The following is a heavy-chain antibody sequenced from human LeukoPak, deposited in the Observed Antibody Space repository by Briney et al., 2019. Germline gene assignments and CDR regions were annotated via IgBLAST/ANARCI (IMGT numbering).Heavy chain of an antibody. D-gene: IGHD2-21*02. V-gene: IGHV4-59*01. CDR2: IYYSGSP. CDR3: VRVGSVVVPAYDAFDI. Sequence: AETLSLTCTVSGGSISGYYWSWIRQPPGKGLEWIGYIYYSGSPNYNPSLKSRVTMLVDTSKNEFSLNLTSVTAAHTAVYYCVRVGSVVVPAYDAFDIWGQGTMVTLSS. J-gene: IGHJ3*02. CDR1: GGSISGYY.